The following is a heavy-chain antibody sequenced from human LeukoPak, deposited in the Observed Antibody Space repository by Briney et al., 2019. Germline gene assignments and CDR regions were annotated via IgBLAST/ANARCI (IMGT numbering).Heavy chain of an antibody. CDR2: ISGSGGST. CDR3: AKDPTGGTNHYYYYYYMDV. V-gene: IGHV3-23*01. D-gene: IGHD2-8*02. Sequence: GGSLRLSCAASGFTFSSYGMSWVRQAPGKGLEWVSAISGSGGSTYYADSVKGRFTISRDNSKNTLYLQMNSLRAEDTAVYYCAKDPTGGTNHYYYYYYMDVWGKGTTVTISS. J-gene: IGHJ6*03. CDR1: GFTFSSYG.